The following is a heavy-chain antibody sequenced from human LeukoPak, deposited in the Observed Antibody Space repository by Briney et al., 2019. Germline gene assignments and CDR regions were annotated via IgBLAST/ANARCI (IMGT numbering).Heavy chain of an antibody. Sequence: GGSLRLSCAASGFTFSGYNMKWVRQAPGKGLEWVSSITGSGSHIYYADSVKGRFTISRDNAKNSLFLQMNSLRAEDTAVYYCERFPGDYWGQGTPVTVSS. J-gene: IGHJ4*02. V-gene: IGHV3-21*01. CDR3: ERFPGDY. CDR1: GFTFSGYN. CDR2: ITGSGSHI.